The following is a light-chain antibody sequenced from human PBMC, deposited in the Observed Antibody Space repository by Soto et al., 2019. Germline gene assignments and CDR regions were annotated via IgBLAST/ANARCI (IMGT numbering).Light chain of an antibody. CDR2: DAS. CDR3: QHYKMYSPWT. V-gene: IGKV1-5*01. J-gene: IGKJ1*01. CDR1: QSISRW. Sequence: QMTQSPAALSASLGDRATITCRASQSISRWLAWYQQKPGKAPKLLIYDASTFQSGVPSRYSGSGSGTEFTLTISSLQHDDFANYYCQHYKMYSPWTFGQGTKVDIK.